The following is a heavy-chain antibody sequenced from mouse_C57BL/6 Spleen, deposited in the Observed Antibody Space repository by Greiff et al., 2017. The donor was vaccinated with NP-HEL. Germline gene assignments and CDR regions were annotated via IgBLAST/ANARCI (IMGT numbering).Heavy chain of an antibody. CDR3: ARMAYYSNPYAMDY. J-gene: IGHJ4*01. CDR2: IDPSDSYT. D-gene: IGHD2-5*01. V-gene: IGHV1-50*01. CDR1: GYTFTSYW. Sequence: QVQLQQPGAELVKPGASVKLSCKASGYTFTSYWMQWVKQRPGQGLEWIGEIDPSDSYTNYNQKFKGKATLTVDTSSSTAYMQLSSLTSEDSAVYYCARMAYYSNPYAMDYWGQGTSVTVSS.